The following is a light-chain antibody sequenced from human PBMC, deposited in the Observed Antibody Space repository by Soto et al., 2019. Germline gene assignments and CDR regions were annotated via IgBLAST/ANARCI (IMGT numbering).Light chain of an antibody. CDR2: GAS. J-gene: IGKJ1*01. V-gene: IGKV3-20*01. Sequence: EIILTQSPGTLSLSPGDTATLSCRASQSVSSSYLAWYQQKPGQSPRLLIYGASSRATGIPDRFSGSGSGTDFTLTISRLEPEDFAVYYCQQYAGSPQTFGQGTKVDIK. CDR1: QSVSSSY. CDR3: QQYAGSPQT.